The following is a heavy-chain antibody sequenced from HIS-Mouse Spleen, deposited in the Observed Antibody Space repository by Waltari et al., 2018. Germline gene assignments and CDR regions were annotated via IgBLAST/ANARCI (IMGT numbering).Heavy chain of an antibody. V-gene: IGHV4-39*07. CDR3: AREIPYSSSWYDWYFDL. Sequence: QLQLLESAPGLVKPSETPSLTCTASGGSIRSSSHYWGWIRQPPGKGLEWIGSIYYSGSTYYNPSLKSRVTISVDTSKNQFSLKLSSVTAADTAVYYCAREIPYSSSWYDWYFDLWGRGTLVTVSS. CDR1: GGSIRSSSHY. CDR2: IYYSGST. J-gene: IGHJ2*01. D-gene: IGHD6-13*01.